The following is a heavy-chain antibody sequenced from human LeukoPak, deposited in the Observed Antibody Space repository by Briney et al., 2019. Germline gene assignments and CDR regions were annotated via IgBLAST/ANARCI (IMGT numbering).Heavy chain of an antibody. CDR3: ARGRCRNSGCRPYFDY. CDR1: GDSISNYY. D-gene: IGHD3-22*01. CDR2: IYYSEST. Sequence: SETLSLTCTVSGDSISNYYWSWIRQPPGKGPEWIGYIYYSESTNYNPSLKSRVTISTDTSKSQFSLNLRSVTAEDTGIYYCARGRCRNSGCRPYFDYWGQGTQVTVSS. J-gene: IGHJ4*02. V-gene: IGHV4-59*01.